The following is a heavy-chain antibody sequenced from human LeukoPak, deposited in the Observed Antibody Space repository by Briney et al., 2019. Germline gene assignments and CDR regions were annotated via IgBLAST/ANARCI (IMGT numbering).Heavy chain of an antibody. J-gene: IGHJ4*02. V-gene: IGHV5-51*01. CDR1: GSRFTSYW. D-gene: IGHD6-6*01. CDR2: IYPGDSDT. CDR3: ARHRAARPPDY. Sequence: GGALKISCKGAGSRFTSYWIGGGRQMPGKGLEGRGIIYPGDSDTRYSPSFQGQVAISADKSISTAYLQWSSLKASDTAMYYCARHRAARPPDYWGQGTLVTVSS.